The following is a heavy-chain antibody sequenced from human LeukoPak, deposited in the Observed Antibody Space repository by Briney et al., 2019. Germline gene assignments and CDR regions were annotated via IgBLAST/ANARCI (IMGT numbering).Heavy chain of an antibody. CDR2: VYYSGCT. Sequence: YVYYSGCTNYNPSLKSRVTISVDRSKNQFSLKLNSVTAADTAVYFCAREAPGTTLGGYFDYWGQGTLVTVSS. D-gene: IGHD1-1*01. CDR3: AREAPGTTLGGYFDY. J-gene: IGHJ4*02. V-gene: IGHV4-59*12.